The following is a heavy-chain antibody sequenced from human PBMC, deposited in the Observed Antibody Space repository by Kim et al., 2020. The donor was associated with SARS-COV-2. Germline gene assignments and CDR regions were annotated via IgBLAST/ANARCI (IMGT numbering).Heavy chain of an antibody. Sequence: SETLSLTCAVYGGSFSGYYWSWIRQPPGKGLEWIGEINHSGSTNYNPSLKSRVTISVDTFKNQFSLKLSSVTAADTAVYYCARGRGPHCSSTSCQAKVFDYWGQGTLVTVSS. CDR2: INHSGST. J-gene: IGHJ4*02. D-gene: IGHD2-2*01. V-gene: IGHV4-34*01. CDR3: ARGRGPHCSSTSCQAKVFDY. CDR1: GGSFSGYY.